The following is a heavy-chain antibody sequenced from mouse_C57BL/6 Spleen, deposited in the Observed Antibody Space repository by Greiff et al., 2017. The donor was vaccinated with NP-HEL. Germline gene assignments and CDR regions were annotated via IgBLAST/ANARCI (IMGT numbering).Heavy chain of an antibody. CDR2: IYPGDGDT. V-gene: IGHV1-80*01. CDR3: AREGYDYDFFAY. D-gene: IGHD2-4*01. CDR1: GYAFSSYW. J-gene: IGHJ3*01. Sequence: VQGVESGAELVKPGASVKISCKASGYAFSSYWMNWVKQRPGKGLEWIGQIYPGDGDTNYNGKFKGKATLTADKSSSTAYMQLSSLTSEDSAVYFCAREGYDYDFFAYWGQGTLVTVSA.